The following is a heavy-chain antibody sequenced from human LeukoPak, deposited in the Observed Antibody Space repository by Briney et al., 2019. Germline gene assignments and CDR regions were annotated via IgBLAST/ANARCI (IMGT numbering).Heavy chain of an antibody. Sequence: PGGSLRLSCAASGFTFSSYSMNWVRQAPGKGLEWVSSISSSNSYIYYADSVKGRFTISRDNAKNSLYLQMNSLRAEDTAVYYCARDSGSYYGPSQYWGQGTLVTVSS. CDR3: ARDSGSYYGPSQY. J-gene: IGHJ4*02. CDR2: ISSSNSYI. CDR1: GFTFSSYS. V-gene: IGHV3-21*01. D-gene: IGHD1-26*01.